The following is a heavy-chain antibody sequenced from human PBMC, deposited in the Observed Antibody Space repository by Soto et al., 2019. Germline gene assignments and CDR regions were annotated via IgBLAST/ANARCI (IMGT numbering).Heavy chain of an antibody. V-gene: IGHV4-39*01. CDR2: MCNSGST. J-gene: IGHJ4*01. Sequence: LEALFLSFTVSGGSFRTGGSLTRSYFCLGRGRQPPGEALEWIANMCNSGSTYYNPSLKSRVTISVDTSNNQFSLKLNSVTAADTAVYYCARPLRYCDSTSCYQGLVDCWGHGTLVTVSS. D-gene: IGHD2-2*01. CDR3: ARPLRYCDSTSCYQGLVDC. CDR1: GGSFRTGGSLTRSYFC.